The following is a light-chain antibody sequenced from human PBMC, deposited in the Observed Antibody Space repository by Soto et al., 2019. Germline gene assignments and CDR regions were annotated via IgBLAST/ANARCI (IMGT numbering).Light chain of an antibody. CDR2: KAS. J-gene: IGKJ1*01. CDR1: QSISNW. CDR3: QQYNSYRA. V-gene: IGKV1-5*03. Sequence: DIHMTHSPSTLSASLGYRFTITCRASQSISNWLAWHQQKPGKAPKLLIYKASSLESGVPSRFSGSGSGTEFTLTISSLQPDDFATYYCQQYNSYRAFGQGTKVDI.